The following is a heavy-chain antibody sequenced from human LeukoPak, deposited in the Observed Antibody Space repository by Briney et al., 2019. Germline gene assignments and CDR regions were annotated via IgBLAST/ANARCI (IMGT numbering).Heavy chain of an antibody. V-gene: IGHV3-9*01. CDR1: GFTFDDYA. D-gene: IGHD6-19*01. J-gene: IGHJ4*02. CDR2: ISWNSGSI. Sequence: GGSLRLSCAASGFTFDDYAMHWVRQAPGKGLEWVSGISWNSGSIGYADSVKGRFTISRDNAKNSLYLQMNSLRAEDTALYYCAKDGTSGWYDYWGQGTLATVSS. CDR3: AKDGTSGWYDY.